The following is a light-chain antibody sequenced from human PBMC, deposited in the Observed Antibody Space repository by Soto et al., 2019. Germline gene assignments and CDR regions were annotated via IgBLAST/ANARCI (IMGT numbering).Light chain of an antibody. CDR3: LSYDSSLSSWV. Sequence: QSVLTQPPSVSWSPGQRVTISCTGSSSNIGAGYDVHWYQQHPGTAPKLLINGNSNRPSLVADRFSGSKSGTSAPLTSTGLESEDQADYYCLSYDSSLSSWVFGGATKLNVL. CDR1: SSNIGAGYD. V-gene: IGLV1-40*01. J-gene: IGLJ3*02. CDR2: GNS.